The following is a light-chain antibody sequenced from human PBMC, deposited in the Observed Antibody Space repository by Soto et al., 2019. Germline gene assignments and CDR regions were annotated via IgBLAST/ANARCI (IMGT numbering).Light chain of an antibody. CDR3: SSHTISSALQV. V-gene: IGLV2-14*01. J-gene: IGLJ1*01. CDR1: IRDCVVYNY. Sequence: QSALTQPASVSGSPGQSSTISCTVTIRDCVVYNYVSWYQQHPGKAPKHMIYGVSNPPSGVSNRFSGSKSGNTASLTIPGLQADDEADYYCSSHTISSALQVFGTGTKVTVL. CDR2: GVS.